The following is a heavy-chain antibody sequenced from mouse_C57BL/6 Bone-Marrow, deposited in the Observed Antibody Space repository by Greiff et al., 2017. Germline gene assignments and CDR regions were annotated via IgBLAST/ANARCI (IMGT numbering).Heavy chain of an antibody. Sequence: EVQGVESGGGLVQPGGSLSLSCAASGFTFTDYYMSWVRQPPGKALEWLGFFRNKANGYTTEYSASVKGRFTISRDNSQSILYLQVNALRAEDSATYYCARYIYDPYYFDYWGQGTTLTVSS. V-gene: IGHV7-3*01. CDR2: FRNKANGYTT. CDR3: ARYIYDPYYFDY. J-gene: IGHJ2*01. D-gene: IGHD2-3*01. CDR1: GFTFTDYY.